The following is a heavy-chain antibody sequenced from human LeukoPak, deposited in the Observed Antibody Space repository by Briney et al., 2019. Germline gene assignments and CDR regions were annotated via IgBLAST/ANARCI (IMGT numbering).Heavy chain of an antibody. J-gene: IGHJ6*03. D-gene: IGHD2-2*01. CDR3: ARLTATPAASYYYHYIHV. Sequence: SETLSLTCTVSGASISAHYYNWIRQPPGKGLEWVGFIHSSGSTNYNPSLRSRVTLSMDTSKNQLSLKLTPVTAADTAVYYCARLTATPAASYYYHYIHVWGKGTTVTVSS. CDR2: IHSSGST. V-gene: IGHV4-4*09. CDR1: GASISAHY.